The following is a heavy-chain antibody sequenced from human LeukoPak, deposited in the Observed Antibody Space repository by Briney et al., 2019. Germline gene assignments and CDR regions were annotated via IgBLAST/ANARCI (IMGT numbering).Heavy chain of an antibody. Sequence: SGTLSLTCGVYGGSFSGYYWNWIRQPPGKGLEWIGEINQSGSTKYNPSLKSRVSISVDTSKNQFSLKLSSVTAADTAVYYCARGRDRYCMGGSCYKFDYWGQGTLVTVSS. CDR1: GGSFSGYY. J-gene: IGHJ4*02. V-gene: IGHV4-34*01. D-gene: IGHD2-15*01. CDR2: INQSGST. CDR3: ARGRDRYCMGGSCYKFDY.